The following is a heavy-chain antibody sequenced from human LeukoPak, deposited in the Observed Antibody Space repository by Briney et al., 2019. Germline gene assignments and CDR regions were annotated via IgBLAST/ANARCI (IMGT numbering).Heavy chain of an antibody. V-gene: IGHV3-66*03. CDR1: GFTGSHNY. Sequence: GGSLRLSCAASGFTGSHNYMSWVRQAPGKGLEWVSATHSSGGTYYADSVKGRFTISRDNSKNTLYLQMNSLRAEDTAVYYCARARVGAAAGTSSVGYWGQGTLVTASS. CDR2: THSSGGT. J-gene: IGHJ4*02. D-gene: IGHD6-13*01. CDR3: ARARVGAAAGTSSVGY.